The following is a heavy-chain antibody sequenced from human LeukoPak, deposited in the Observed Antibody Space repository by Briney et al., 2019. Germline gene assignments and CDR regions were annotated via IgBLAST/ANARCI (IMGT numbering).Heavy chain of an antibody. J-gene: IGHJ3*01. D-gene: IGHD3-10*01. CDR2: IYYSGST. CDR1: GDSISSGGYY. V-gene: IGHV4-61*08. CDR3: ARGVISTDAFDV. Sequence: SQTLSLTCAVSGDSISSGGYYWSWLRQPPGKGLEWIGYIYYSGSTIYNPSLKSRVTMSLDTSKNQFSLKLRSVTAADTAVYYCARGVISTDAFDVWGQGVMVTVSS.